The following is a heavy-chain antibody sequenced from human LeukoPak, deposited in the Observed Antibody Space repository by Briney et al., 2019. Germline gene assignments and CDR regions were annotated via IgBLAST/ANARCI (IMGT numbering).Heavy chain of an antibody. CDR3: TTRRVPAAMLFDY. CDR1: GFTFSNAW. J-gene: IGHJ4*02. CDR2: IKSKTDGGTT. D-gene: IGHD2-2*01. Sequence: PGGSLRLSCAASGFTFSNAWMSWVRQAPGKGREWVGRIKSKTDGGTTDYAAPVKGRFTISRDDSKNTLYLQMNSLKTEDTAVYYCTTRRVPAAMLFDYWGQGTLVTVSS. V-gene: IGHV3-15*01.